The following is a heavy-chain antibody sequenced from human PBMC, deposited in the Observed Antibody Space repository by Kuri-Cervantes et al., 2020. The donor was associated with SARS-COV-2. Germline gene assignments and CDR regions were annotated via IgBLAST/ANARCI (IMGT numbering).Heavy chain of an antibody. J-gene: IGHJ6*03. Sequence: GESLKIPCTASGFIFSDYYMTWIRQATGKGLEWVSSIRPSGGSKFYADSVKGRFTISRDNAKNSLYLQMNSLRAEDTAVYYCAKDFQYYDILTGYFAGEYYYYYYYMDVWGKGTTVTVSS. CDR3: AKDFQYYDILTGYFAGEYYYYYYYMDV. D-gene: IGHD3-9*01. V-gene: IGHV3-11*04. CDR2: IRPSGGSK. CDR1: GFIFSDYY.